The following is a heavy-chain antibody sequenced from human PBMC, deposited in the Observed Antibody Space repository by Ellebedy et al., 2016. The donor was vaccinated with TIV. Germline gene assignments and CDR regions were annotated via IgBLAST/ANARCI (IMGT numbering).Heavy chain of an antibody. V-gene: IGHV3-23*01. Sequence: GESLKISXAASGFTFSSYAMTWVRQAPGKGLEWVSTISGSGGSTYYADSVKGRFTISRDNSKNTLYLQMNSLRAEDTAVYYCAKDRSSGGSCYNYWGQGTLVTVSS. CDR2: ISGSGGST. CDR1: GFTFSSYA. CDR3: AKDRSSGGSCYNY. D-gene: IGHD2-15*01. J-gene: IGHJ4*02.